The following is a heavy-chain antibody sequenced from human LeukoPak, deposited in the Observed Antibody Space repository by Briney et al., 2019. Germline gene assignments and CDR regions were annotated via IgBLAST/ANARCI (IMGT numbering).Heavy chain of an antibody. V-gene: IGHV4-4*08. D-gene: IGHD1-14*01. CDR2: IYSSGNT. CDR3: ARHGTISSESYFDY. Sequence: SETLSLTCTVSRGFISHYYWNWMRQSAGKGLEWIGHIYSSGNTNYNPSLKSRVTGFVDTSKNQVSLRLSSVTAADTAVYYCARHGTISSESYFDYWGQGALVTVSS. J-gene: IGHJ4*02. CDR1: RGFISHYY.